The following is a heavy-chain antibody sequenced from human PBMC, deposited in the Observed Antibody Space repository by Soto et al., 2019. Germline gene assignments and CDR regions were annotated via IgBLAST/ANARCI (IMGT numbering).Heavy chain of an antibody. CDR3: ATSDIPLDAFDI. CDR2: IYYSGST. D-gene: IGHD2-15*01. V-gene: IGHV4-31*02. Sequence: TLRLTWSVSGGTISSLGGCWIWNSQHPGKGLEWIGYIYYSGSTYYNPSLKSRVTISVDTSKNQFSLKLSSVTAADTAVYYCATSDIPLDAFDIWGQGTMVTVSS. J-gene: IGHJ3*02. CDR1: GGTISSLGGC.